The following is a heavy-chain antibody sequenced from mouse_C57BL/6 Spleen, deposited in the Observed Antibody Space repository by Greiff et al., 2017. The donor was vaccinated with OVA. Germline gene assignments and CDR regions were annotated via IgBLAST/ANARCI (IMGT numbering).Heavy chain of an antibody. V-gene: IGHV1-39*01. CDR2: INPNYGTT. CDR1: GYSFTDYN. J-gene: IGHJ3*01. CDR3: AGGYYPAPFAY. D-gene: IGHD2-3*01. Sequence: VQLQQSGPELVKPGASVKISCKASGYSFTDYNMNWVKQSHGKSLEWIGVINPNYGTTSYNQKFKGKATLTVDQYSSTAYMQLNSLTSEDVAVYYCAGGYYPAPFAYWGQGTLVTVSA.